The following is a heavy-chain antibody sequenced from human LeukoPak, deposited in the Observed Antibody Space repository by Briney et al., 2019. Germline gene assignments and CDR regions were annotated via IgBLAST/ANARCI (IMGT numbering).Heavy chain of an antibody. V-gene: IGHV4-4*09. CDR3: ARLRVSGSYLFYFDY. CDR2: ILTSGTT. CDR1: KGSLSSFH. D-gene: IGHD3-10*01. J-gene: IGHJ4*02. Sequence: SETLSLTSTVSKGSLSSFHWSWARHPPGKGLEWSGYILTSGTTNYNTSLKRRLTLSVDPTKNQITLNLNSLAAAETAVYYCARLRVSGSYLFYFDYWGQGTLVTVSS.